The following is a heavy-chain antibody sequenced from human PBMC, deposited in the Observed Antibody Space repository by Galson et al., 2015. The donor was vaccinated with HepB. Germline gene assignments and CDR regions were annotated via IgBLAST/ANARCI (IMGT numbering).Heavy chain of an antibody. V-gene: IGHV1-2*04. CDR1: GYTFTGYY. Sequence: SVKVSCKASGYTFTGYYMHWVRQAPGQGLEWMGWINPNSGGTNYAQKFQGWVTMARDTSISTAYMELSRLRSDDTAVYYCARSAIFGVAYYYYGMDVWGQGTLVTVSS. CDR3: ARSAIFGVAYYYYGMDV. D-gene: IGHD3-3*01. J-gene: IGHJ6*02. CDR2: INPNSGGT.